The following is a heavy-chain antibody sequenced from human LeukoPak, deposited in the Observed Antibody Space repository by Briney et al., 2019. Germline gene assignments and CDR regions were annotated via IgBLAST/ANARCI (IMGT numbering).Heavy chain of an antibody. CDR1: GFTVSSNY. CDR3: ARDYYDSSGYYGYFDY. V-gene: IGHV3-53*04. CDR2: IYSGGST. Sequence: GGSLRLSCAASGFTVSSNYMSWVRQAPGKGLEWVSVIYSGGSTYYADSVKGRFTISRHNSKNTLYLQMNSLRAEDTAVYYCARDYYDSSGYYGYFDYWGQGTLVTVSS. J-gene: IGHJ4*02. D-gene: IGHD3-22*01.